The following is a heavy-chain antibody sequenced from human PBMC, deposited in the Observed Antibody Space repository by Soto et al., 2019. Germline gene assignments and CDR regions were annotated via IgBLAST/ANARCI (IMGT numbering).Heavy chain of an antibody. CDR3: ASPGRDWGSLDY. V-gene: IGHV4-59*08. CDR2: IYYGGST. Sequence: QVQLQESGPGLVKPSETLSLTCTVSGDSISTYYWTWIRQSPGKGLEWIAFIYYGGSTNDNPSLKSRVTIAVDTSKNQFSLKLNSATAADTAVYYCASPGRDWGSLDYWGQGTLVPVSS. D-gene: IGHD7-27*01. J-gene: IGHJ4*02. CDR1: GDSISTYY.